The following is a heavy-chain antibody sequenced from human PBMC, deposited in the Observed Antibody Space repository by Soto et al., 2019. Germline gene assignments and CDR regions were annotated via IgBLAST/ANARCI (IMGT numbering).Heavy chain of an antibody. CDR3: ARGTDYTQIASYHYGMDV. D-gene: IGHD4-4*01. CDR2: AYYSGST. J-gene: IGHJ6*02. Sequence: SETLSLTCTVSGKSVSTFYWSWIRQPPGKGLEWIGHAYYSGSTNYDPSLKSRVAISVDMSKNQVSLRLTSVTAADKAFYYCARGTDYTQIASYHYGMDVWGQGTSVTVSS. V-gene: IGHV4-59*02. CDR1: GKSVSTFY.